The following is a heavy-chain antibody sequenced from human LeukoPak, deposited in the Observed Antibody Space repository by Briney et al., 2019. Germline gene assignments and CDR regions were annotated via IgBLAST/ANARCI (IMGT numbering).Heavy chain of an antibody. CDR1: GFTVSSNY. D-gene: IGHD6-25*01. CDR2: IYSGGST. Sequence: GGSLRLSCAASGFTVSSNYMSWVRQAPGKGLEWVSVIYSGGSTYYADSVKGRFTISRHNSKNTLYLQMNSLRAEDTAVYYCARDNRQRLSGGMDVWGQGTTVTVSS. J-gene: IGHJ6*02. CDR3: ARDNRQRLSGGMDV. V-gene: IGHV3-53*04.